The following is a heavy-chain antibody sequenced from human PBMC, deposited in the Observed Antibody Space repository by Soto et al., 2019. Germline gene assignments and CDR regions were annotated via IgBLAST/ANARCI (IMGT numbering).Heavy chain of an antibody. V-gene: IGHV4-59*01. D-gene: IGHD2-21*01. CDR2: IYYSGST. J-gene: IGHJ1*01. Sequence: PSETLSLTCTVSGGSISSYYWSWIRQPPGKGLEWIGYIYYSGSTNYNPSLKSRVTISVGTSKNQFSLKLSSVTAADTAVYYCASRGAYFGFQHWGQGTLVTSPQ. CDR3: ASRGAYFGFQH. CDR1: GGSISSYY.